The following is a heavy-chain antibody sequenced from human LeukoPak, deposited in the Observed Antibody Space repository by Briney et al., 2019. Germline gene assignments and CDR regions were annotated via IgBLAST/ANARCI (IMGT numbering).Heavy chain of an antibody. D-gene: IGHD1-14*01. CDR1: GGSFSGYY. Sequence: SETLSLTCAVYGGSFSGYYWSWIRQPPGKGLEWIGEINHSGSTNYNPSLKSRVTISVDTSKNQFSLKLSSVTAADTAVYYCARGLRASPRNPQYYYYYMDVWGKGTTVTVSS. CDR2: INHSGST. V-gene: IGHV4-34*01. CDR3: ARGLRASPRNPQYYYYYMDV. J-gene: IGHJ6*03.